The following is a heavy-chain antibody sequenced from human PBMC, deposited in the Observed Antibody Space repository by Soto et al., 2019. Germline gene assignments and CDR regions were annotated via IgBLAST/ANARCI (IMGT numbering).Heavy chain of an antibody. Sequence: PSETLSLTCAVFGGSFSGYYWSWIRQPPGKGLEWIGEINHSGSTNYNPSLKSRVTISVDTSKNQFSLKLSSVTAADTAVYYCARGSYWRGSGWAGEDYYYGMDVWGQGTTVTVSS. CDR1: GGSFSGYY. CDR3: ARGSYWRGSGWAGEDYYYGMDV. CDR2: INHSGST. V-gene: IGHV4-34*01. J-gene: IGHJ6*02. D-gene: IGHD6-19*01.